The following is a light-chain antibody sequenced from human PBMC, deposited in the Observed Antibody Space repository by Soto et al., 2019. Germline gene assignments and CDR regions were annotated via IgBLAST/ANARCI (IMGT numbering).Light chain of an antibody. CDR2: NTN. CDR1: SGSVSTTYY. J-gene: IGLJ2*01. Sequence: QAVVTQEPPFSVSPGGTVTLTCGLSSGSVSTTYYPSWYQQTPGQAPRTLIYNTNTRSSGVPDRFSGSILGNKAALTITGAQADDESDYYCVLYMGSGISVFGGGTKLTVL. CDR3: VLYMGSGISV. V-gene: IGLV8-61*01.